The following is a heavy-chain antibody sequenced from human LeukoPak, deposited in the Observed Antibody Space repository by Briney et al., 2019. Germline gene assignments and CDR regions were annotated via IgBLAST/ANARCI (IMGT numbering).Heavy chain of an antibody. CDR1: GGSISSSSYY. Sequence: SETLSLTCAVSGGSISSSSYYWGWIRQPPGKGLEWIGSIYYSGSTYYNPSLKSRVTISVDTSKNQFSLKLTSVTAADTAVYYCARHPSGRMWLQQGGWFDPWGQGTLVTVSS. D-gene: IGHD5-24*01. CDR2: IYYSGST. CDR3: ARHPSGRMWLQQGGWFDP. V-gene: IGHV4-39*01. J-gene: IGHJ5*02.